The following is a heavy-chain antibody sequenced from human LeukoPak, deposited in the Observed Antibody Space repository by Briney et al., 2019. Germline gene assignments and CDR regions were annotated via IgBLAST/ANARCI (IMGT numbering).Heavy chain of an antibody. Sequence: PGGSLRLSCAASGFTFSSYEMNWVRQAPGKGLEWVSYISSSGSTIYYADSVKGRFTISRDNAKNSLYLQMNSLRAEDTAVYYCARVIRAVRFLEWYLDYWGQGTLVTVSS. D-gene: IGHD3-3*01. CDR3: ARVIRAVRFLEWYLDY. V-gene: IGHV3-48*03. CDR1: GFTFSSYE. CDR2: ISSSGSTI. J-gene: IGHJ4*02.